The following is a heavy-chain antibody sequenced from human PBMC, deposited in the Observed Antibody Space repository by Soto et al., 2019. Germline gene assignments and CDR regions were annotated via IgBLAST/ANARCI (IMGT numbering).Heavy chain of an antibody. CDR3: ARDVPFIAAAGTGFDP. Sequence: VASVKVSCKASGYTFTGYYMHWVRQAPGQGLEWMGWINPNSGGTNYAQKFQGRVTMTRDTSISTAYMELSRLRSDDTAVYYCARDVPFIAAAGTGFDPWGQGTLVTVSS. CDR2: INPNSGGT. V-gene: IGHV1-2*02. J-gene: IGHJ5*02. CDR1: GYTFTGYY. D-gene: IGHD6-13*01.